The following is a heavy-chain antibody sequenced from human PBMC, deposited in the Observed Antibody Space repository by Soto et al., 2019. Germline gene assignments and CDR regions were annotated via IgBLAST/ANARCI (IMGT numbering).Heavy chain of an antibody. CDR1: GYTFTSYA. J-gene: IGHJ4*02. V-gene: IGHV1-3*05. CDR2: INAGNGNT. D-gene: IGHD2-15*01. Sequence: QVQLVQSGAEEKKPGASVKVSCKASGYTFTSYAMHWVRQAPGQRLEWMGWINAGNGNTTYSQKFQGRVTITRDTPAITAYMELSSLRSEDTAVYYCARGVAPYYFDYWGQGTLVTVSS. CDR3: ARGVAPYYFDY.